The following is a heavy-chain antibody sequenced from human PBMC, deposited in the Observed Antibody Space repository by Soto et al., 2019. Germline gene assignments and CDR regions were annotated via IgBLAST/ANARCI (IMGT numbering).Heavy chain of an antibody. D-gene: IGHD2-2*01. Sequence: ASVKVSCKASGYTFTSYGISWVRQAPGQGLEWMGWISAYNGNTNYAQKLQGGVTMTTDTSTSTAYMELRSLRSDDTAVYYCARGYCSSTSCYILHWFDPWGQGTLVTVSS. CDR3: ARGYCSSTSCYILHWFDP. J-gene: IGHJ5*02. V-gene: IGHV1-18*01. CDR2: ISAYNGNT. CDR1: GYTFTSYG.